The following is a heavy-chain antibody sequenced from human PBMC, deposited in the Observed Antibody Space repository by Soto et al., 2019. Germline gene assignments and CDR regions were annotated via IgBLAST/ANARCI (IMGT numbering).Heavy chain of an antibody. D-gene: IGHD5-12*01. Sequence: QVQLQQWGAGLLKPSETLSLNCAVTGGSLSGYYWSWIRQPPGKGLEWIGEVKDGGHTNYSPSLRARVTISSHTYNTHFSLGLTSATAAVTGVYYCARGQEGVVATHWDQGSLVTVSS. CDR3: ARGQEGVVATH. CDR1: GGSLSGYY. J-gene: IGHJ4*02. CDR2: VKDGGHT. V-gene: IGHV4-34*01.